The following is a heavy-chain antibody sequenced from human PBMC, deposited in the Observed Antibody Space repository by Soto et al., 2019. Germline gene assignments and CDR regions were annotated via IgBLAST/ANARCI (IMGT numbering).Heavy chain of an antibody. CDR3: ARDSDDFWSGSYSYGMDV. V-gene: IGHV1-18*01. CDR1: GYTFTSYG. Sequence: ASVKVSCKASGYTFTSYGISWVRQAPGQGLEWMGWISAYNGNTNYAQKLQGRVTMTTDTSTSTAYMELRSLRSDDTAVYYCARDSDDFWSGSYSYGMDVWGQGTTVTVSS. D-gene: IGHD3-3*01. J-gene: IGHJ6*02. CDR2: ISAYNGNT.